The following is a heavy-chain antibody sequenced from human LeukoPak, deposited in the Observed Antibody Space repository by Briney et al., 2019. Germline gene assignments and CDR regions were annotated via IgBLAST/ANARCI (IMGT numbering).Heavy chain of an antibody. CDR2: INSDGSST. J-gene: IGHJ4*02. CDR3: AKDIEELPWYNYGYPDY. D-gene: IGHD5-18*01. Sequence: PGGSLRLSCAASGFTFSSYWMHWVRQAPGKGLVWVSRINSDGSSTSYADSVKGRFTISRDNAKNTLYLQMNSLRAEDTAVYYCAKDIEELPWYNYGYPDYWGQGTLVTVSS. CDR1: GFTFSSYW. V-gene: IGHV3-74*01.